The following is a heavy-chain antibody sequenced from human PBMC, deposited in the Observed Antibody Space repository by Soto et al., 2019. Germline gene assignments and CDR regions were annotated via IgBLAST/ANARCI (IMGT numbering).Heavy chain of an antibody. CDR2: IIPIFGTA. Sequence: SVKVSCKASGGTFSSYAISWVRQAPGQGLEWMGGIIPIFGTANYAQKFQGRVTMTRNTSISTAYMELSSLRSEDTAVYYCARPLGYCSSTSCDDAFDIWGQGTMVTVSS. CDR1: GGTFSSYA. V-gene: IGHV1-69*05. J-gene: IGHJ3*02. D-gene: IGHD2-2*01. CDR3: ARPLGYCSSTSCDDAFDI.